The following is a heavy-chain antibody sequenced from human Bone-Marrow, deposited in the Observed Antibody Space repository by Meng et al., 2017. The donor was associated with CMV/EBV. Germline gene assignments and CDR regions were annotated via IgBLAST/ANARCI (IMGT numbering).Heavy chain of an antibody. CDR1: GFTFSDHY. V-gene: IGHV3-72*01. J-gene: IGHJ3*02. CDR2: TRNKANSYTT. D-gene: IGHD2-2*01. Sequence: GGSLRLSCAASGFTFSDHYMDWVRQAPGKGLEWVGRTRNKANSYTTEYAASVKGRFTISRDDSKHSLYLQMNSLKTEDTAVYYCARDCSSTSCCIWGQGTMVTVSS. CDR3: ARDCSSTSCCI.